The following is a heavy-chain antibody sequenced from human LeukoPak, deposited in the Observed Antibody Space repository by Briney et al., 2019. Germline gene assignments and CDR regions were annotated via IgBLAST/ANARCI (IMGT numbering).Heavy chain of an antibody. CDR3: ARHDEVAPRDHFDY. Sequence: PSQTLSLTCTVSGGSFSSGDYSWNWIRQPAGQGLEWIGRLFSSGTTNYNPSLKSRVTISGDTSNNQFSLKLTSVTAADTAVYYCARHDEVAPRDHFDYWGQGTLVTVSS. CDR1: GGSFSSGDYS. J-gene: IGHJ4*02. CDR2: LFSSGTT. V-gene: IGHV4-61*02. D-gene: IGHD2-15*01.